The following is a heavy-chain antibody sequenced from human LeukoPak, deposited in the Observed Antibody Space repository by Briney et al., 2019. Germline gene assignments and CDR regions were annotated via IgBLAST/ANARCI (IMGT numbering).Heavy chain of an antibody. Sequence: PSETLSLTCDVSGYSIRSNYYWGWLRQPPGKGLEWIGSIYHSGSTYYNPSLKGRVTISVDTSKNQISLKLSCVTAADTAVYYCARNVSYSFDYWGQGTLVTVSS. CDR1: GYSIRSNYY. J-gene: IGHJ4*02. CDR3: ARNVSYSFDY. D-gene: IGHD1-1*01. V-gene: IGHV4-38-2*01. CDR2: IYHSGST.